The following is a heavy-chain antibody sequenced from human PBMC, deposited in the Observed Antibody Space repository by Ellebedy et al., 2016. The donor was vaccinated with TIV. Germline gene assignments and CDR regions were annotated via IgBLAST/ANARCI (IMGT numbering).Heavy chain of an antibody. D-gene: IGHD5-12*01. CDR2: IYYNENT. CDR3: ASTPFSAGSGYHPHDY. J-gene: IGHJ4*02. V-gene: IGHV4-59*08. CDR1: GASISSYY. Sequence: MPGGSLRLSCTVSGASISSYYWSWIRQPPGKGLEWIGYIYYNENTNYNPPLKSRVTISVDTSKNQFSLNLNSVTAADTAVYFCASTPFSAGSGYHPHDYWGQGILVTVSS.